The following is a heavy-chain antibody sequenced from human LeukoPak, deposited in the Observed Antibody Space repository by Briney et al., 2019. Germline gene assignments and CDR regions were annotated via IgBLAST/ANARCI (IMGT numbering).Heavy chain of an antibody. V-gene: IGHV3-48*03. CDR3: ARGGYCSSSICYSLNAFDI. D-gene: IGHD2-2*01. J-gene: IGHJ3*02. Sequence: PGGSLRLSCAASGFTFDGYAMHWVRQAPGKGLEWVSYISSSGTTIYYADSVKGRFTISRDNAKNSLYLQMNSLRDEDTAVYYCARGGYCSSSICYSLNAFDIWGQGTMFTVSS. CDR1: GFTFDGYA. CDR2: ISSSGTTI.